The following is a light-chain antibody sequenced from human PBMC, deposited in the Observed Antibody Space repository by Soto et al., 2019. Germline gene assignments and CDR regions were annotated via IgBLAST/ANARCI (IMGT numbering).Light chain of an antibody. J-gene: IGKJ2*01. CDR3: QQSYTIPYT. Sequence: EILLTQSPATLSVSPGERATLSCRASQSVSTKLAWYQQKPGQAPRLLMYGASTRATGIPARFSGSGSGTQFTLTISSLQSEDVATYYCQQSYTIPYTFGQGTKVDIK. V-gene: IGKV3-15*01. CDR1: QSVSTK. CDR2: GAS.